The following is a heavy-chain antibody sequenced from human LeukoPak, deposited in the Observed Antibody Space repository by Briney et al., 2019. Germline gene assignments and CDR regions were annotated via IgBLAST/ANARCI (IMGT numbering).Heavy chain of an antibody. J-gene: IGHJ4*02. V-gene: IGHV3-23*01. CDR3: AKATAGTFDY. Sequence: PGGSLRLSCSASGFTFSSYAMSWVRQAPGKGLEWVSAISGSGASTYYADSVKGRFTISRGNSKNTLYLQMNSLRAEDTAVYYCAKATAGTFDYWGQGTLVTVSS. CDR1: GFTFSSYA. D-gene: IGHD6-13*01. CDR2: ISGSGAST.